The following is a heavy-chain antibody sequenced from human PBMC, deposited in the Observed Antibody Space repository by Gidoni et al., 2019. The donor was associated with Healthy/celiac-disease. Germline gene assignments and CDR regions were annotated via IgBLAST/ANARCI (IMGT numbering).Heavy chain of an antibody. CDR1: GFTFSSSA. Sequence: QVQLVESGGGVVQPGRSLRLSCAASGFTFSSSARHCVSQAPGKVLECVAVISYDGSNKYYADSVKGRFTISRDNSKNTLYLQMNSVRAEDTAVYYCARGLIVVVTAGGGWFDPWGQGTLVTVSS. V-gene: IGHV3-30-3*01. CDR2: ISYDGSNK. J-gene: IGHJ5*02. D-gene: IGHD2-21*02. CDR3: ARGLIVVVTAGGGWFDP.